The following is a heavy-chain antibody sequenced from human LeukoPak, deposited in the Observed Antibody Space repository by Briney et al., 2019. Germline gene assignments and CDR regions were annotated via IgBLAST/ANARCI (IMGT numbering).Heavy chain of an antibody. V-gene: IGHV4-59*01. CDR2: IYYSGST. CDR1: GGSISSYY. CDR3: ARDLGYSSGWQAHLDY. J-gene: IGHJ4*02. D-gene: IGHD6-19*01. Sequence: SETLSLTCTVSGGSISSYYWSWIRQPPGKGLEWIGYIYYSGSTNYNPSLKSRVTISVDTSKNQFSLKLSSVTAADTAVYYCARDLGYSSGWQAHLDYWGQGTLVTVSS.